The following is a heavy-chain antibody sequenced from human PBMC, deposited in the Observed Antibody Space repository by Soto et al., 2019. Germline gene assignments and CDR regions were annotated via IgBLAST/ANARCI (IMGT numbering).Heavy chain of an antibody. CDR2: ISYDGSNK. CDR3: AKGPSVRVVPAATYGGVY. Sequence: GGSLRLSCAASGFTFSSYGMHWVRQAPGKGLEWVAVISYDGSNKYYADSVKGRFTISRDNSKNTLYLQMNSLRAEDTAVYYCAKGPSVRVVPAATYGGVYWGQGTLVTVSS. CDR1: GFTFSSYG. D-gene: IGHD2-2*01. V-gene: IGHV3-30*18. J-gene: IGHJ4*02.